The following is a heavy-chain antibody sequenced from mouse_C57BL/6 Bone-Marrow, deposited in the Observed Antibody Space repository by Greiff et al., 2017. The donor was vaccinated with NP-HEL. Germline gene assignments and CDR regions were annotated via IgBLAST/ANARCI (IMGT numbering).Heavy chain of an antibody. J-gene: IGHJ4*01. Sequence: EVQGVESGGGLVQSGRSLRLSCATSGFTFSDFYMEWVRQAPGKGLEWIAASRNKANDYTTEYSASVKGRFIVSRDTSQSILYLQMNALRAEDTAIYYCARDRGYYYAMDYWGQGTSVTVSS. CDR3: ARDRGYYYAMDY. V-gene: IGHV7-1*01. CDR1: GFTFSDFY. CDR2: SRNKANDYTT.